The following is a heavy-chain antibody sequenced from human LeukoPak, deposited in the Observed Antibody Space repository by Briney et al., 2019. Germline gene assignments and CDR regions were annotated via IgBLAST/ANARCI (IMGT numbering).Heavy chain of an antibody. J-gene: IGHJ4*02. CDR3: ARADDSSPGY. Sequence: PGGSLRLSCAASGFTFSSYNMNWVRQAPGKGLEWVSSISSSSNYKYYADSVKGRFTISRDNVKNSLYLQMNSLRAEDTAVYYCARADDSSPGYWGQGTLVTVSS. D-gene: IGHD3-22*01. CDR2: ISSSSNYK. CDR1: GFTFSSYN. V-gene: IGHV3-21*01.